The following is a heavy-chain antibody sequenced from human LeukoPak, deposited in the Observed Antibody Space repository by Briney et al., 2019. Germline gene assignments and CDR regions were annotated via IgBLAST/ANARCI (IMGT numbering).Heavy chain of an antibody. V-gene: IGHV4-31*03. D-gene: IGHD3-22*01. J-gene: IGHJ4*02. CDR3: ARLCDPYDSSGHYYEYYFDY. Sequence: SETLSLTCTVSGGSISSGGYYWSWIRQHPGKGLEWIGYIYYSGSTYYNPSLKSRVTISVDTSKNQFSLKLSSVTAADTAVYYCARLCDPYDSSGHYYEYYFDYWGQGTLVTVSS. CDR1: GGSISSGGYY. CDR2: IYYSGST.